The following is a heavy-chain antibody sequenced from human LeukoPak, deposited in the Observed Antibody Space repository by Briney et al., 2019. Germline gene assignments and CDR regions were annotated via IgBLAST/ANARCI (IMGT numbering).Heavy chain of an antibody. CDR1: GFTFSSYS. CDR3: ARDPTRIWSAYGDYFDY. V-gene: IGHV3-48*01. CDR2: ISSRTNTI. D-gene: IGHD3-3*01. J-gene: IGHJ4*02. Sequence: PGGSLRLSCAASGFTFSSYSMNWVRQAPGKGLEWVSYISSRTNTIYYANSVKGRFTISRDNAKNSLYLQMNSLRAEDTAVYYCARDPTRIWSAYGDYFDYWGQGTLVTVSS.